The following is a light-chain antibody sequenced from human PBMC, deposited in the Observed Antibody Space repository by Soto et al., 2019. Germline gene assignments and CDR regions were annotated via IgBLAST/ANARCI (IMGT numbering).Light chain of an antibody. Sequence: EIVLTQSPGTLSLSPGESATLSCRASESISSTSLAWYQQKPGQAPRLLIYGTSSRATDIPGRFTGSESGTDFTLTIRRLEPEDFAVYYCHQYGRPPLTFGGGTKVDIK. J-gene: IGKJ4*01. CDR3: HQYGRPPLT. CDR1: ESISSTS. CDR2: GTS. V-gene: IGKV3-20*01.